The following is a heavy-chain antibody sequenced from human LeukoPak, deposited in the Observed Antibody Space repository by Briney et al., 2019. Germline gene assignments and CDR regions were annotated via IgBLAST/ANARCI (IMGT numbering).Heavy chain of an antibody. CDR2: IIPIFGTA. V-gene: IGHV1-69*05. J-gene: IGHJ4*02. CDR1: GGTFSSYA. Sequence: ASVKVSCKASGGTFSSYAISWVRQAPGQGLEWMGGIIPIFGTANYAQKFQGRVTITTDESTSTAYMELSSLRSEGTAVYYCARDLGTKDGYDHYWGQGTLVTVSS. CDR3: ARDLGTKDGYDHY. D-gene: IGHD5-12*01.